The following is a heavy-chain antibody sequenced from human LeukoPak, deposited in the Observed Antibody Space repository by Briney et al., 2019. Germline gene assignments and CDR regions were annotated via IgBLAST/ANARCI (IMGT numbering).Heavy chain of an antibody. CDR2: ISSSSSYI. CDR3: ARACVYYDSSGCDY. V-gene: IGHV3-21*01. D-gene: IGHD3-22*01. J-gene: IGHJ4*02. CDR1: GFIFSSYT. Sequence: GGSLRLSCAASGFIFSSYTMNWVRQAPGKGLEWVSSISSSSSYIYYADSVKGRFTISRDNAKKSVYLQMNSLRVEDTAVYYCARACVYYDSSGCDYWGQGTLVTVSS.